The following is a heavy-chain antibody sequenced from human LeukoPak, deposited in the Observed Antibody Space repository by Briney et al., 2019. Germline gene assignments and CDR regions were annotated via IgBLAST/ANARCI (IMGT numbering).Heavy chain of an antibody. V-gene: IGHV1-46*01. Sequence: ASVKVSCKASGYTFTNSYMHWVRQAPGQGLEWMGLINPSGGTTTYAQKFQGRVTMTRDTSTSTVYMELSSLRSEDTAVYYCARDAYNYYYSDYWGQGTLVTVSP. D-gene: IGHD5-24*01. CDR3: ARDAYNYYYSDY. CDR1: GYTFTNSY. CDR2: INPSGGTT. J-gene: IGHJ4*02.